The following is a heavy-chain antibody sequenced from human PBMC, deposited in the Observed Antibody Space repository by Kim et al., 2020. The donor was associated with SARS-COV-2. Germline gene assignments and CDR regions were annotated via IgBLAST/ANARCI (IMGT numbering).Heavy chain of an antibody. Sequence: YTPTLKSRVTISVDTSKNQLSLKLSSMTAADTAVYYCARGGATIYPLDYWGQGTLVTVSS. J-gene: IGHJ4*02. D-gene: IGHD5-12*01. V-gene: IGHV4-34*01. CDR3: ARGGATIYPLDY.